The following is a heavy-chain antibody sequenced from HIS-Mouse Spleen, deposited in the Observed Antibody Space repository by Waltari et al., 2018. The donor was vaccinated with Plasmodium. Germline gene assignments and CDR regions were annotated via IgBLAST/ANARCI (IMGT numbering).Heavy chain of an antibody. CDR1: GFTFSSYW. V-gene: IGHV3-7*01. D-gene: IGHD6-13*01. J-gene: IGHJ2*01. Sequence: EVQLVESGGGLVQPGGSLRLSCADSGFTFSSYWMSWVRKAPGKGVEWVANIKQDGSEKYYVDSVKGRFTISRDNAKNSLYLQMNSLRAEDTAVYYCASSWYWYFDLWGRGTLVTVSS. CDR3: ASSWYWYFDL. CDR2: IKQDGSEK.